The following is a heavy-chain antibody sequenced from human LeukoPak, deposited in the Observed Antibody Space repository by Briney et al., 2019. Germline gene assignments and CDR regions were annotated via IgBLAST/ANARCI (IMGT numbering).Heavy chain of an antibody. D-gene: IGHD4-17*01. J-gene: IGHJ4*02. V-gene: IGHV4-34*01. CDR2: INHSGST. CDR3: ARGPILRLYYFDY. CDR1: GGSFSGYY. Sequence: SETLSLTCAVYGGSFSGYYWSWIRQPPGKGLEWIGEINHSGSTNYNPSLKSRVTISVDTCKNQFSLKLSSVTAADTAVYYCARGPILRLYYFDYWGQGTLVTVSS.